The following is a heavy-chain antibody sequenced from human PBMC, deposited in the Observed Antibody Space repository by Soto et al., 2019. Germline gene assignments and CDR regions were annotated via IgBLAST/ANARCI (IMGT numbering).Heavy chain of an antibody. D-gene: IGHD2-8*01. Sequence: QVQLVQSGAEVKKPGASVKISCKASGYTFTSYYMHWVRQAPGQGLEWMGIINPSGGSTNYAQKLQGRVAMTRDTSTSTVYMELNSLRFEDTAVYYCARPPYPGCINAVCYPLDYWGQGTLATVSS. V-gene: IGHV1-46*01. CDR2: INPSGGST. CDR3: ARPPYPGCINAVCYPLDY. CDR1: GYTFTSYY. J-gene: IGHJ4*02.